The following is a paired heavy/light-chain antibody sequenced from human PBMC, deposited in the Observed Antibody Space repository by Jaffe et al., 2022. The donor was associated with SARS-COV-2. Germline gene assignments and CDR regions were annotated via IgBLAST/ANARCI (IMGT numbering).Heavy chain of an antibody. D-gene: IGHD3-10*01. CDR2: IKIKSEGGTT. CDR1: GFSFTYAW. Sequence: EVQLVESGGGLVKPGGSLRLSCAASGFSFTYAWMNWVRQVPGKGLEWVGHIKIKSEGGTTEYAAPVKGRFTISRDDSKNSLYLQMNSLKTEDTAVYYCTTFGSKIREVENKFYYYGLAVWGQGTTVTVSS. V-gene: IGHV3-15*01. J-gene: IGHJ6*02. CDR3: TTFGSKIREVENKFYYYGLAV.
Light chain of an antibody. V-gene: IGKV2-28*01. J-gene: IGKJ3*01. CDR1: QSLLHDNGYNY. Sequence: DIVMTQSPLSLPVTPGEPASISCRSSQSLLHDNGYNYLDWYLQRPGQSPQLLMYLVSNRASGVPDRFSGSGSGTDFTLKISRVEAEDVGIYYCMQALQTPLTFGPGTKVDIK. CDR3: MQALQTPLT. CDR2: LVS.